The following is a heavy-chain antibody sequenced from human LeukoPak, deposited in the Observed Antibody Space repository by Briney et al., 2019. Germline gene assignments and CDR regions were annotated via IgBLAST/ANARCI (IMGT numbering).Heavy chain of an antibody. J-gene: IGHJ4*02. Sequence: PSETLSLTCTVSGGSITSYYWIWIRQPPGKGLEWIGYIYSSGSTKYNPSLKSRVTISVDTSKNQFSLKLSSVTAADTAVYYCGRGVSGYTVSFDYWGQGTLVIVSS. CDR2: IYSSGST. V-gene: IGHV4-59*08. D-gene: IGHD3-22*01. CDR1: GGSITSYY. CDR3: GRGVSGYTVSFDY.